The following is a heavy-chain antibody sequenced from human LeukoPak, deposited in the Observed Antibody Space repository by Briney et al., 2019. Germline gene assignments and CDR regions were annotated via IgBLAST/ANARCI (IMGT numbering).Heavy chain of an antibody. J-gene: IGHJ4*02. V-gene: IGHV3-23*01. CDR3: AKSWASGTTFLDS. CDR1: GFTFSNYA. D-gene: IGHD5-12*01. CDR2: IIGSGDTT. Sequence: GGSLRLSCAASGFTFSNYAMSWVRLAPGKALEWFSSIIGSGDTTYHAESVKGRLTISRDNSKNTLFLQMNSLTADDTAVYYCAKSWASGTTFLDSWGQGTLVTVSS.